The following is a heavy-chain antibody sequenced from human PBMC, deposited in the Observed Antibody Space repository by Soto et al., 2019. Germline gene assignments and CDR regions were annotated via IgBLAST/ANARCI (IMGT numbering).Heavy chain of an antibody. V-gene: IGHV3-23*01. D-gene: IGHD3-9*01. CDR2: VHIGGGT. CDR1: GFTFRNYA. CDR3: AKDRQPDGIWTFDS. Sequence: EVQLLESGGDLVQPGGSLRLSCAASGFTFRNYAMAWVRQAPGKGLGWVSEVHIGGGTVYADSMKGRVTISRDNSNTILYLQMTSLRVEDTALYYCAKDRQPDGIWTFDSWGQGTLVIVSS. J-gene: IGHJ4*02.